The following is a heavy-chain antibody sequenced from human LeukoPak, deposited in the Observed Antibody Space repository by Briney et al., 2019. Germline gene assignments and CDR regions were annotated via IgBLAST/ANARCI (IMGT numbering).Heavy chain of an antibody. CDR2: IYYSGST. J-gene: IGHJ6*03. CDR3: ARLTGYYYYYMDV. V-gene: IGHV4-59*01. D-gene: IGHD2-8*02. CDR1: GDSISYFY. Sequence: SETLSLTCSVSGDSISYFYWSWIRQPPGKGLEWIGYIYYSGSTNYNPSLKSRVTISVDTSKNQFSLKLSSVTAADTAVYYCARLTGYYYYYMDVWGKGTTFTISS.